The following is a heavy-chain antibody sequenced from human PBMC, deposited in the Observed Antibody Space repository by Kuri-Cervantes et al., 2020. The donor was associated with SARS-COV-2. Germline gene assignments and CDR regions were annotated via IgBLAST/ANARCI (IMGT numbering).Heavy chain of an antibody. CDR3: ARGITMVRGVIDY. CDR2: ISSSGSTI. CDR1: GFTFSDYY. J-gene: IGHJ4*02. Sequence: GESLKISCAASGFTFSDYYMSWIRQAPGKGLEWVSYISSSGSTIYYADSVKGRFTISRDNAKNSLYLQMNSLRAEDTAVYYCARGITMVRGVIDYWGQGTLVTVSS. V-gene: IGHV3-11*04. D-gene: IGHD3-10*01.